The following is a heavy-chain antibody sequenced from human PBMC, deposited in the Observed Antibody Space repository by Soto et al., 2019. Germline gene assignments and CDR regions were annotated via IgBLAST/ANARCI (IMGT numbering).Heavy chain of an antibody. CDR1: GGSFSGYY. CDR2: INHSGST. CDR3: ARARHRYGSYSNYRYWFDP. V-gene: IGHV4-34*01. Sequence: SETLSLTCAVYGGSFSGYYWSWIRQPPGKGLEWIGEINHSGSTNYNPSLKSRVTISVDTSKNQFSLKLSSVTAADTAVYYCARARHRYGSYSNYRYWFDPWGQGTLVTVSS. J-gene: IGHJ5*02. D-gene: IGHD4-4*01.